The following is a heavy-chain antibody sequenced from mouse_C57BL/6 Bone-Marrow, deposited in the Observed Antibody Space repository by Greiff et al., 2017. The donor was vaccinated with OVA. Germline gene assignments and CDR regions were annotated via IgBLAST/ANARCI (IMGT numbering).Heavy chain of an antibody. D-gene: IGHD4-1*01. Sequence: EVQLQQSGPELVKPGASVKISCKASGYTFTDYYMNWVKQSHGKSLEWIGDINPNNGGTSYNQKFKGKATLTVDKSSSTAYMELRSLTSEDSAVYYCARRGTGDWYFDVWGTGTTVTVSS. CDR1: GYTFTDYY. CDR3: ARRGTGDWYFDV. V-gene: IGHV1-26*01. CDR2: INPNNGGT. J-gene: IGHJ1*03.